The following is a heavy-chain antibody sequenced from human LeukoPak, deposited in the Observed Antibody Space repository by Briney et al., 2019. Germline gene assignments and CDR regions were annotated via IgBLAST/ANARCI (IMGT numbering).Heavy chain of an antibody. D-gene: IGHD3-22*01. CDR1: GYSFTSYY. CDR3: ARGDSSAQPDFDY. V-gene: IGHV1-2*06. CDR2: INPNSGGT. Sequence: GESLKISCKGSGYSFTSYYMHWVRQAPGQGLEWMGRINPNSGGTNYAQKFQGRVTMTRDTSISTAYMELSRLRSDDTAVYYCARGDSSAQPDFDYWGQGTLVTVSS. J-gene: IGHJ4*02.